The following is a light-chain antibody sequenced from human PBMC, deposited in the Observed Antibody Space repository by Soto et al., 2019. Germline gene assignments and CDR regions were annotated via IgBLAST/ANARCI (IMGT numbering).Light chain of an antibody. CDR2: DVT. CDR3: SSYTSISTYV. V-gene: IGLV2-14*01. CDR1: SSDVGGYNF. Sequence: QSAPTQPASVSGSPGQSITISCTGTSSDVGGYNFVSWYQQHPDKAPKLMIYDVTNRPSGVSDRFSGSKSGNTASLTISGLQAEDEADYYCSSYTSISTYVFGTGTKVTVL. J-gene: IGLJ1*01.